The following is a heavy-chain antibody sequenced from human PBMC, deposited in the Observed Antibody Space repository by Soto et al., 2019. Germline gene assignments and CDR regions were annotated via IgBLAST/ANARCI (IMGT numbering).Heavy chain of an antibody. CDR3: VRCWGTGDGSDLGYNWFNP. CDR1: GFPVSTYS. V-gene: IGHV3-30-3*01. J-gene: IGHJ5*02. CDR2: RSYDGTKK. D-gene: IGHD3-16*01. Sequence: QVQVVESGGGVVQPGRSLRLSCAASGFPVSTYSMYCIRQAPGKGLEWVARRSYDGTKKDYADSVKGRFTISRDNSKNTLYLQMNSLRTDDTAVYYFVRCWGTGDGSDLGYNWFNPWGQGTLVTVSS.